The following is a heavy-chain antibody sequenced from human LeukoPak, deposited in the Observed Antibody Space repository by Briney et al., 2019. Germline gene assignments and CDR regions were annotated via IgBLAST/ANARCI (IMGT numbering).Heavy chain of an antibody. J-gene: IGHJ6*03. V-gene: IGHV3-48*02. D-gene: IGHD2-15*01. CDR1: GSTFNSHS. CDR2: IRSRVSAV. CDR3: ARVVLGYCSGGSCPGGYYYYMDV. Sequence: GGSLRLSCTVSGSTFNSHSMNWVRQAPGKGLEWISYIRSRVSAVYSAVSVKGRFTISRDNANNSLFLQMNSLRDEDTAVYYCARVVLGYCSGGSCPGGYYYYMDVWGKGTSVTVSS.